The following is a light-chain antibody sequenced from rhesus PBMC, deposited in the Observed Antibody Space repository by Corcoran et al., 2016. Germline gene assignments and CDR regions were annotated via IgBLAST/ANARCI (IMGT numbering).Light chain of an antibody. CDR2: KES. CDR3: QQHNISPYS. V-gene: IGKV1-22*01. Sequence: DIQMTQSPSSLSASVGDTVTITCRASQSVSSWLAWYQQKPGKAPKLLIYKESNLQSGVPSRFSGSGSWTEFTLTIRSLQSEDFATYYCQQHNISPYSFGQGTKVAI. CDR1: QSVSSW. J-gene: IGKJ2*01.